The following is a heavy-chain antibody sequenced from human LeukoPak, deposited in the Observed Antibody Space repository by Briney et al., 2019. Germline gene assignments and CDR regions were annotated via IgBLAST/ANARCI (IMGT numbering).Heavy chain of an antibody. CDR3: TRGFCSGGSCYGRYWYFDL. V-gene: IGHV3-15*01. CDR2: IKNKPDGGTS. J-gene: IGHJ2*01. CDR1: GFTFSHAW. D-gene: IGHD2-15*01. Sequence: GGSLRLSCAASGFTFSHAWMSWVRQAPGKGLELVARIKNKPDGGTSDYTAPVKGRFTISRDDSKSTLYLQMNSLKTEDTAVYYCTRGFCSGGSCYGRYWYFDLWGRGTLVTVSS.